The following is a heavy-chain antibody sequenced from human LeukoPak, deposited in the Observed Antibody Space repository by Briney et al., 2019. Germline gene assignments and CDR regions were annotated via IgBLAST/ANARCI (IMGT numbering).Heavy chain of an antibody. D-gene: IGHD2-21*02. CDR1: GFTFSSYA. J-gene: IGHJ4*02. CDR3: AKIDPKYCGGDCHFGGGLDY. CDR2: ISGSGGST. Sequence: GGSLRLSCAASGFTFSSYAMSWVRQAPGKGLEWVSAISGSGGSTYYADSVKGRFTISRDNSKNTLYLQMNSLRAEDTAVYYCAKIDPKYCGGDCHFGGGLDYWGQGTLVTVSS. V-gene: IGHV3-23*01.